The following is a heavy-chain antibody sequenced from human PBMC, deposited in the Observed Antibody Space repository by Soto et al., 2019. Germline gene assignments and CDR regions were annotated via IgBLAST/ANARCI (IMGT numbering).Heavy chain of an antibody. Sequence: PRESLKISCKASGYSFNSYWIGWVRQMPGKGLEWMGIIFPADSDARYSPSFQGQVTISADKSINTAYLQWRSLKASDTAMYYCARPHTYYYDSSGSLHDAFDLWGQGTLVTVSS. CDR2: IFPADSDA. D-gene: IGHD3-22*01. J-gene: IGHJ3*01. CDR1: GYSFNSYW. CDR3: ARPHTYYYDSSGSLHDAFDL. V-gene: IGHV5-51*01.